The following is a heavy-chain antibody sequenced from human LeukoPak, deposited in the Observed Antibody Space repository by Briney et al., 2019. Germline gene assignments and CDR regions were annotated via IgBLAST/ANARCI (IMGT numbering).Heavy chain of an antibody. Sequence: PGGSLRLSCAASGFTFSSYSMNWVRQAPGKGLEWVSSISSSSSYIYYADSVKGRFTISRDNAKNSLYLQMNSLRAEDTAVYYCARDRRNPYYYDSSGLYFDYWGQGTLVTVSS. D-gene: IGHD3-22*01. V-gene: IGHV3-21*01. CDR3: ARDRRNPYYYDSSGLYFDY. J-gene: IGHJ4*02. CDR1: GFTFSSYS. CDR2: ISSSSSYI.